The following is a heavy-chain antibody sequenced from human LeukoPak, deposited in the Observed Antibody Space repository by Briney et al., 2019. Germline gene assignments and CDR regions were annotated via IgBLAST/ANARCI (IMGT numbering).Heavy chain of an antibody. D-gene: IGHD3-10*01. CDR3: AKLDYYDSGYRWFDP. Sequence: PGGSLRLSCAASGFTFSGYAMTWVRQAPEKGLEWVSTISGTGSNTYYADSVKGRFTISRDNSKNTVYLQVNSLRADDTAVYYCAKLDYYDSGYRWFDPWGQGTLVTVSS. V-gene: IGHV3-23*01. J-gene: IGHJ5*02. CDR2: ISGTGSNT. CDR1: GFTFSGYA.